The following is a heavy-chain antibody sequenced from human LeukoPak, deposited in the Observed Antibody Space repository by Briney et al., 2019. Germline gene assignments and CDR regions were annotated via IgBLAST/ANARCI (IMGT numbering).Heavy chain of an antibody. Sequence: GASVKVSCKASGYTFTSYDINWVRQATGQGLEWMGWMNPNSGNTGYAQKFQVRVTMTRNTSISTAYMELSSLRSEDTAVYYCARRGWIQLWFYYYYYGMGVWGQGTTVTVSS. CDR3: ARRGWIQLWFYYYYYGMGV. J-gene: IGHJ6*02. V-gene: IGHV1-8*01. D-gene: IGHD5-18*01. CDR2: MNPNSGNT. CDR1: GYTFTSYD.